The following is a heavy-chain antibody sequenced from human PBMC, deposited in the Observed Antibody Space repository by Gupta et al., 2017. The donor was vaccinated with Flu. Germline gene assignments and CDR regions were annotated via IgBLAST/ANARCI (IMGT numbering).Heavy chain of an antibody. CDR3: AREQADVWGSRNDAFDI. CDR1: GFTFSSYG. Sequence: QVQLVESGGGVVQPGRSLRLACAASGFTFSSYGMHWVRQAPGKGLEWVAVIWYDGSNKYYADSVKGRFTISRDNSKNTLYLQMNSLRAEDTAVYYCAREQADVWGSRNDAFDIWGQGTMVTVSS. V-gene: IGHV3-33*01. CDR2: IWYDGSNK. J-gene: IGHJ3*02. D-gene: IGHD3-16*01.